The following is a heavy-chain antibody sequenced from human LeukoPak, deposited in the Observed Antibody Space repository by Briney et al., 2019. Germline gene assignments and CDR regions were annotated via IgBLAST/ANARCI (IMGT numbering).Heavy chain of an antibody. V-gene: IGHV3-23*01. CDR1: GFTFSSYA. CDR2: ISGSGGST. J-gene: IGHJ4*02. CDR3: AKDQDDYVWGSYSS. Sequence: GGSLRLSCAASGFTFSSYAMSWVRQAPGKGLEWVSAISGSGGSTYYADSVKGRFTISRDNSKNTLYLQMNSLRAEDTAVYYCAKDQDDYVWGSYSSWGQGTLVTVSS. D-gene: IGHD3-16*02.